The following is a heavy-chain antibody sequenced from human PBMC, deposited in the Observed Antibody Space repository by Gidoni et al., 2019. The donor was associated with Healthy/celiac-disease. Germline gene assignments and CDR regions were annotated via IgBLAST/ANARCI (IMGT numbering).Heavy chain of an antibody. D-gene: IGHD3-3*01. CDR1: GGSFSGYY. J-gene: IGHJ6*03. CDR2: INHSGST. V-gene: IGHV4-34*01. Sequence: QVQLQQWGAGLLKPSETLSLTCAVYGGSFSGYYWRWLRQPPGKGLEWIGEINHSGSTNYNPSLKSRVTISVDTSKNQFSLKLSSVTAADTAVYYCARGVYYDFWSGYYAEAYYYMDVWGKGTTVTVSS. CDR3: ARGVYYDFWSGYYAEAYYYMDV.